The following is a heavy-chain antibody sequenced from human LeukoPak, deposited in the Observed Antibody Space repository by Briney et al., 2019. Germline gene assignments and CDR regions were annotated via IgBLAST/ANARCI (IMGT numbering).Heavy chain of an antibody. D-gene: IGHD2-15*01. Sequence: PSETLSLTCTVPGGSISSYYWTWIRQPPGKGLEWIGYIYYSGSTSYNPSLMSRVTFSVDTSRNQFSLRLTSVTAADTAVYYCAKEFCSGGSCNLDYWGQGTLVTVSS. CDR3: AKEFCSGGSCNLDY. CDR2: IYYSGST. J-gene: IGHJ4*02. CDR1: GGSISSYY. V-gene: IGHV4-59*01.